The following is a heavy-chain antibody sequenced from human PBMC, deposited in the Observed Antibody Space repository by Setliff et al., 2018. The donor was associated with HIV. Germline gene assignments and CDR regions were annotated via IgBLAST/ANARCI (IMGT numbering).Heavy chain of an antibody. CDR1: GGSISSYY. V-gene: IGHV4-59*08. J-gene: IGHJ3*02. Sequence: TSETLSLTCTVSGGSISSYYWSWIRQPPGKGLEWIGSIYTSGSTNYNPSLKSRLTISLDTKDQFSLKLSSVTAADTAVYYCARHSITLVVGVPERDDAFDIWGQGTMVTVSS. CDR3: ARHSITLVVGVPERDDAFDI. D-gene: IGHD3-22*01. CDR2: IYTSGST.